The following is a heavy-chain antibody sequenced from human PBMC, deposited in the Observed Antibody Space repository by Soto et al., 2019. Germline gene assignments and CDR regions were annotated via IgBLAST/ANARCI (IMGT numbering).Heavy chain of an antibody. V-gene: IGHV3-30*03. CDR1: GFTFSDYA. Sequence: GGSLRLSCAASGFTFSDYAMHWVRQAPGKGLEWVAVVSHDGRNTHYADSVKGRFTISRDNAKNSLYLQMNSLRAEDTAVYYCARVIAVAGPFDYWGQGTLVTVSS. J-gene: IGHJ4*02. CDR2: VSHDGRNT. CDR3: ARVIAVAGPFDY. D-gene: IGHD6-19*01.